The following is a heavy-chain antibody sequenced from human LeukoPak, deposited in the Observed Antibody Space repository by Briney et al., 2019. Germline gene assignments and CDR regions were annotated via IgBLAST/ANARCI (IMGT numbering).Heavy chain of an antibody. D-gene: IGHD6-13*01. CDR2: IYHSGST. V-gene: IGHV4-34*01. CDR3: ARGHYSSSWFLFDY. Sequence: SETLSLTCAVYGGSFSGYYWSWIRQPPEKGLEWIGEIYHSGSTNNNPSLKSRVTISVDKSKNQFSLKLTSVTAADTAVYYCARGHYSSSWFLFDYWGQGSLVTVSS. J-gene: IGHJ4*02. CDR1: GGSFSGYY.